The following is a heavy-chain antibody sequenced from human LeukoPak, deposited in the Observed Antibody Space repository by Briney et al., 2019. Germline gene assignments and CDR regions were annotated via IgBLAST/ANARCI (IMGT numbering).Heavy chain of an antibody. J-gene: IGHJ3*02. Sequence: PSETLSLTCTVSGGSISSYYWSWIRQPPGKGLEWIGYIYYSGSTNYNPSLKSRVTISVDTSKNQFSLKLSSVTAADTAVYYCARDDSSGYPDAFDIWGQGTMVTVSS. V-gene: IGHV4-59*01. CDR3: ARDDSSGYPDAFDI. D-gene: IGHD3-22*01. CDR2: IYYSGST. CDR1: GGSISSYY.